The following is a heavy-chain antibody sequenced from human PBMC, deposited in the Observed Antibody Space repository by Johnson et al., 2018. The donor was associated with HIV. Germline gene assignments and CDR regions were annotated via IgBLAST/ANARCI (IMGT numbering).Heavy chain of an antibody. CDR3: ASPEPNVVVTVGDVKDAFDI. V-gene: IGHV3-30-3*01. CDR2: ISYDGSNK. J-gene: IGHJ3*02. D-gene: IGHD2-21*02. Sequence: QEQLVESGGGVVQPGRSLRLSCAASGFTFSSYAMHWVRQAPGKGLEWVAVISYDGSNKYYSDSVKGRFTISTDNAKTSLYLQMNSRRAEDTAVYYCASPEPNVVVTVGDVKDAFDIWGQGTMVTVSS. CDR1: GFTFSSYA.